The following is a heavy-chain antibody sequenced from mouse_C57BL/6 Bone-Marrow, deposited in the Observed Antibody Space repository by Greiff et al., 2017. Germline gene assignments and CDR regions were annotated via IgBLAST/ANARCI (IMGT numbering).Heavy chain of an antibody. Sequence: VQLQQSGAELVRPGASVKLSCTASGFNIKDYYMHWVKQRPEQGLEWIGRIDPEDGDTESAPKFQGKATMTAATSSNTAYLQLSSLTSEDTAVDYSSVSTVGRFAYWGQGTLVTVSA. CDR2: IDPEDGDT. V-gene: IGHV14-1*01. CDR1: GFNIKDYY. J-gene: IGHJ3*01. CDR3: SVSTVGRFAY. D-gene: IGHD1-1*01.